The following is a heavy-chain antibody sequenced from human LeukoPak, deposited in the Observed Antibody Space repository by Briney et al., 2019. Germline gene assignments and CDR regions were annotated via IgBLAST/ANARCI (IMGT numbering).Heavy chain of an antibody. D-gene: IGHD3-22*01. CDR2: IKQDGSEK. Sequence: QTGGSLRLSCAASGFTFSSYWMSWVRQAPGKGLEWVANIKQDGSEKYYVDSVKGRFTIPRDNAKNSLYLHMNSLRAEDTAVYYCARDLYRIVVVPHYFDYWGQGTLVTVSS. J-gene: IGHJ4*02. V-gene: IGHV3-7*01. CDR1: GFTFSSYW. CDR3: ARDLYRIVVVPHYFDY.